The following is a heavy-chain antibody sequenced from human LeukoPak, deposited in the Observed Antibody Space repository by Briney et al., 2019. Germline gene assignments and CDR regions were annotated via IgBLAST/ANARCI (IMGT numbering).Heavy chain of an antibody. CDR1: GFTFSASA. Sequence: GGSLXLSCAASGFTFSASALHWVRQASGKGLEWVGRIRSKANSYATEYAASLKGRFTIARDNYKKTLYLQMNSLRAEDTAVYYCAKLTYGSGTYGAFDYWGQGTLVTVST. CDR3: AKLTYGSGTYGAFDY. D-gene: IGHD3-10*01. CDR2: IRSKANSYAT. J-gene: IGHJ4*02. V-gene: IGHV3-73*01.